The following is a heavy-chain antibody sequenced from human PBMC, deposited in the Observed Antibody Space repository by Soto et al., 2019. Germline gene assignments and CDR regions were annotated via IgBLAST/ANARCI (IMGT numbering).Heavy chain of an antibody. CDR3: ASYPLRSSGYNY. CDR2: IYYSGST. J-gene: IGHJ4*02. Sequence: SETLSLTCTVSGGSISSGGYYWSWIRQHPGKGLEWIGYIYYSGSTYYNPSLKSRVTISVDTSKNQFSLKLSSVTAAATAVYYCASYPLRSSGYNYWGQGTLVTVSS. D-gene: IGHD3-22*01. V-gene: IGHV4-31*03. CDR1: GGSISSGGYY.